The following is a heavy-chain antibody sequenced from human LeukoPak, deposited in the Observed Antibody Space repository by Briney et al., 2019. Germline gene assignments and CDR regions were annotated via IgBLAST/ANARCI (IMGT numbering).Heavy chain of an antibody. V-gene: IGHV3-30*19. CDR3: ARESAAAGTGFDY. J-gene: IGHJ4*02. Sequence: GGSLRLSCAASGFTFSSYGIHWVRQAPGKGLEWVAVISYDGSFKNYADSVKGRFTISRDNSKNTLYMQMNSLRAEDTAVYYCARESAAAGTGFDYWGQGTLVTVSS. CDR2: ISYDGSFK. CDR1: GFTFSSYG. D-gene: IGHD6-13*01.